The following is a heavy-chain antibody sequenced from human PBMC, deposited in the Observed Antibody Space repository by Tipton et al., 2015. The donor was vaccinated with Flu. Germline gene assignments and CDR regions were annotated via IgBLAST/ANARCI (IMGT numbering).Heavy chain of an antibody. Sequence: TLSLTCADSGGSISSGGYSWSWIRQPPGRGLEWIGYIYHSGSTYYNPSLKSRVTISVDRSKNQFSLKLSSVTAADTAVYYCARALWIEGYFDYWGQGTLVTVSS. V-gene: IGHV4-30-2*01. D-gene: IGHD3-3*01. CDR3: ARALWIEGYFDY. CDR2: IYHSGST. J-gene: IGHJ4*02. CDR1: GGSISSGGYS.